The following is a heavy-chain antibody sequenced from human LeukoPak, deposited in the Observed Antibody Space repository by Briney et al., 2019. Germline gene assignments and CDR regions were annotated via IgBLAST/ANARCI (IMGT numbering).Heavy chain of an antibody. CDR2: ISSSSSTI. CDR1: GFTFSSCS. CDR3: ARDRSDYIFDY. Sequence: GGSLRLSCAASGFTFSSCSMNWVRQAPGKGLEWVSYISSSSSTIYYADSVKGRFTISRDNAKNSLYLQMNSLRAEDTAVYYCARDRSDYIFDYWGQGTLVTVSS. D-gene: IGHD4-11*01. J-gene: IGHJ4*02. V-gene: IGHV3-48*01.